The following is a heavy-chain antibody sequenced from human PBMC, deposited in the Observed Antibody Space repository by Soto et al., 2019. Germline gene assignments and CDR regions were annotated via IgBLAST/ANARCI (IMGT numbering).Heavy chain of an antibody. Sequence: DVKMLESGGGLVQPGGSLRLSCAASGFIFNNYDMNWVRQAPGKGLEWVSGISGSGGNTYYADSVKGRFAISRDKSNNTLYLQLSSLKAEDTAVYYCVKARSGWYLYYFDYWGQGTRVTVSS. CDR2: ISGSGGNT. J-gene: IGHJ4*02. D-gene: IGHD6-19*01. V-gene: IGHV3-23*01. CDR3: VKARSGWYLYYFDY. CDR1: GFIFNNYD.